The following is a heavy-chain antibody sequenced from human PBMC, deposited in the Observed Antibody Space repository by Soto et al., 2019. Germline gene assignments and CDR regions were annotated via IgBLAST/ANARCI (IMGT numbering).Heavy chain of an antibody. CDR3: ARELYSIFGVVIRPYYYYGMDV. CDR1: GDSVSSNSAA. V-gene: IGHV6-1*01. J-gene: IGHJ6*02. Sequence: PSQTLSLTCAISGDSVSSNSAAWNWIRQSPSRGLEWLGRTYYRSKWYNDYAVSVKSRITINPDTSKNQFSLQLNSVTPEDTAVYYCARELYSIFGVVIRPYYYYGMDVWGQGTTVTVSS. D-gene: IGHD3-3*01. CDR2: TYYRSKWYN.